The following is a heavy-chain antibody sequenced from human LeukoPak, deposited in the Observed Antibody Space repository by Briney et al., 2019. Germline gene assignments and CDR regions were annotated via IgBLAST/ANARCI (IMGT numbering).Heavy chain of an antibody. J-gene: IGHJ5*02. CDR1: GYTLTELS. D-gene: IGHD4-23*01. CDR2: FDPEDGET. CDR3: ATDSTGYGGNNWFDP. V-gene: IGHV1-24*01. Sequence: ASVKVSCKVSGYTLTELSMHWVRQAPGKGLEGMGGFDPEDGETIYAQKFQGRVTMTEDTSTDTAYMELSSLRSEDTAVYYCATDSTGYGGNNWFDPWGQGTLVTVSS.